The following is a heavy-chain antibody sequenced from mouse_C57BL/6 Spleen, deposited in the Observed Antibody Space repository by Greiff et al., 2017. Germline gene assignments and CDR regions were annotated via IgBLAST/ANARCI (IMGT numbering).Heavy chain of an antibody. CDR3: ARGPNITTVVDWYIDV. CDR2: IHPNSGST. V-gene: IGHV1-64*01. J-gene: IGHJ1*03. CDR1: GYTFTSYC. D-gene: IGHD1-1*01. Sequence: QVQLQQPGAELVKPGASVKLSCKASGYTFTSYCMHWVKQRPGQGLEWIGMIHPNSGSTNYNEKFKSKATLTVDKSSSTAYMQLSSLTSEDAAVYYCARGPNITTVVDWYIDVWGTGTTVTVSS.